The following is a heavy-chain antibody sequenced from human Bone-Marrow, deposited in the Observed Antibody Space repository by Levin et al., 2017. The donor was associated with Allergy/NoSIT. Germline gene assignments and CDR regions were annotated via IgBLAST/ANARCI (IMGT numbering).Heavy chain of an antibody. D-gene: IGHD6-6*01. V-gene: IGHV3-23*01. Sequence: HPGGSLRLSCAASGFTFSSYAMRWVRQAPGKGLEWVSTVSGSGGDTYYADSVKGRFTISRDNSKNTLYLQMNSLRGEDTAVYYCARRSGSSSYFDYWGQGTLVTVSS. J-gene: IGHJ4*02. CDR3: ARRSGSSSYFDY. CDR2: VSGSGGDT. CDR1: GFTFSSYA.